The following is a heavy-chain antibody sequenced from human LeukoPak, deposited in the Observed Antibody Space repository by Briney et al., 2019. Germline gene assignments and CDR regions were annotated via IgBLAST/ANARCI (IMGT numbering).Heavy chain of an antibody. CDR1: GFTFTSYS. D-gene: IGHD6-13*01. CDR3: ARHGIVDSSRKYYFDY. V-gene: IGHV3-30*03. CDR2: ISYDGSNK. J-gene: IGHJ4*02. Sequence: GGSLRLSCAASGFTFTSYSMNWVRQAPGKGLEWVAVISYDGSNKYYADSVKGRFTISRDNSKNTLYLQMNSLRAEDTAVYYCARHGIVDSSRKYYFDYWGQGTLDTVSS.